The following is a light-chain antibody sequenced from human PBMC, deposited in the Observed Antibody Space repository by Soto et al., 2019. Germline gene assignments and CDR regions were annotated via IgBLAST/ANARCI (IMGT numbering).Light chain of an antibody. Sequence: DIQMTQSPSTLSASVGDRVTITCRASQSISNWLAWYQQKPGKAPKLLIYDASSLESGVPSRFSGSGAGTEFTLTITSLQPDDFATYYCQQYNSYPRTFGQGTNVEIK. CDR1: QSISNW. CDR2: DAS. J-gene: IGKJ1*01. CDR3: QQYNSYPRT. V-gene: IGKV1-5*01.